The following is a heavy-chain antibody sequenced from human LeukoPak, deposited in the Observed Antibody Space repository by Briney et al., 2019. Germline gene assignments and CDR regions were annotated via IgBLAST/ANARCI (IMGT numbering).Heavy chain of an antibody. CDR1: GFTFSSYA. CDR3: AKGTTGSYYSAQDN. V-gene: IGHV3-23*01. D-gene: IGHD1-26*01. CDR2: IIGSDATT. Sequence: GGSLRLSCAASGFTFSSYAMDWVRQAPGKGLEWVSGIIGSDATTYYADSVKGRFTISRDNSKNTLYLQMNSLRAEDTAVYHCAKGTTGSYYSAQDNWGQGTLVTVSS. J-gene: IGHJ4*02.